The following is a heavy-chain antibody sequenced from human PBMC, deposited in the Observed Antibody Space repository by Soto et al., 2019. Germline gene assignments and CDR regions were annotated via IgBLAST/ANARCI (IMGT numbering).Heavy chain of an antibody. CDR3: ARDYGXXXXXQH. Sequence: EVQLVESGGGLVQPGGSLRLSCAASGFTFSSYEMNWVRQAPGKGLEWVSYISSSGSTIYYADSVKGRFTISRDNAKXXXXLQMNSLXXXXXXXYYCARDYGXXXXXQHWGQG. J-gene: IGHJ1*01. V-gene: IGHV3-48*03. CDR2: ISSSGSTI. CDR1: GFTFSSYE. D-gene: IGHD4-17*01.